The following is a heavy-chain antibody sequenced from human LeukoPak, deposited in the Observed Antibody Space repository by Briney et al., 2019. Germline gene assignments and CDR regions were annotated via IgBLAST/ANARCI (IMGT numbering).Heavy chain of an antibody. V-gene: IGHV3-7*01. J-gene: IGHJ5*01. CDR3: AKEGAYPIITYDS. Sequence: GGSLRLSCAASGFTFSRYLMNWVRQAPGKGLEWVANIKQDGNEKYYVDSVKGRFSISRDNAKNSLFLQMDSLRAEDTAVYYCAKEGAYPIITYDSWGQGALVTVSS. CDR1: GFTFSRYL. D-gene: IGHD3-10*01. CDR2: IKQDGNEK.